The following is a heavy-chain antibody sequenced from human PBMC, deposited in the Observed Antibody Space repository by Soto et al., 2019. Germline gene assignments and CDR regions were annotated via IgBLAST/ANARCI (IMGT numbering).Heavy chain of an antibody. J-gene: IGHJ3*02. CDR2: INPATGAA. V-gene: IGHV1-2*02. CDR1: GYPVTAYY. D-gene: IGHD3-3*01. CDR3: ARGGGVGVAGSAAFDM. Sequence: QLHLVQSGAVVKKPGASVTVSCSASGYPVTAYYMHWVRQAPGRGLEWMGGINPATGAAKYTQTFQGGVTVARDTAASKVFMELSGLTSEDTAVFYCARGGGVGVAGSAAFDMWGQGTLVTVSS.